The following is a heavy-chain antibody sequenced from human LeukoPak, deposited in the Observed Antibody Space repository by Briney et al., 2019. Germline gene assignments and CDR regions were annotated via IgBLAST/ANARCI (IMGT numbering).Heavy chain of an antibody. CDR3: AIVPGGNVYFDY. CDR1: GGSFSGYY. J-gene: IGHJ4*02. D-gene: IGHD3-16*01. CDR2: IYNSGST. Sequence: PSETLSLTCAVYGGSFSGYYWSWIRQPPGKGLEWIGHIYNSGSTNYNPSLKSRVTISVDTSKNQFSLKLSSVTAADTAVYYCAIVPGGNVYFDYWGQGTLVTVSS. V-gene: IGHV4-59*01.